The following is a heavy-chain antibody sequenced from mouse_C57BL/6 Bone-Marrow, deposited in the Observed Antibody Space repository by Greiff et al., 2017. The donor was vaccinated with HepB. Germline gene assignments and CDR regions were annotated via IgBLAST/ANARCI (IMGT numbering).Heavy chain of an antibody. V-gene: IGHV1-82*01. CDR1: GYAFSSSW. J-gene: IGHJ2*01. Sequence: VQGVESGPELVKPGASVKISCKASGYAFSSSWMNWVKQRPGKGLEWIGRIYPGDGDTNYNGKFKGKATLTADKSSSTAYMQLSSLTSEDSAVYFCALITTVVAFDYWGQGTTLTVSS. D-gene: IGHD1-1*01. CDR3: ALITTVVAFDY. CDR2: IYPGDGDT.